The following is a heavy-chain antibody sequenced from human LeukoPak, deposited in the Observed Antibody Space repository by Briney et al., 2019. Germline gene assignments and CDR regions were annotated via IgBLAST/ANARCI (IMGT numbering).Heavy chain of an antibody. CDR2: ISGSDGST. CDR1: GFTFSSSA. V-gene: IGHV3-23*01. J-gene: IGHJ4*02. Sequence: GGSLRPSCAASGFTFSSSAMSWVRQAPGKGLEWVSAISGSDGSTYYADSVKGRFTISRDNSKNTLYLQMNSLRAEDTAVYYCAKALYSSGWYYDYWGQGTLVTVSS. D-gene: IGHD6-19*01. CDR3: AKALYSSGWYYDY.